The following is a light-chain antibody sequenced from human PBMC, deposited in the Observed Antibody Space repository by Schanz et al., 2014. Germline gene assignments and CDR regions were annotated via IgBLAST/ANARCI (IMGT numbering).Light chain of an antibody. J-gene: IGKJ4*01. CDR3: VQHYGNPT. CDR2: WAS. Sequence: DIVMTQSPDSLAVSLGERATINCKSSQSVLYSSNNKNYLAWYQQKPGQPPKLLIYWASTRESGVPDRFSGSGSGTQFTLTITNLQADDVAVYYCVQHYGNPTFGGGTKVEIK. V-gene: IGKV4-1*01. CDR1: QSVLYSSNNKNY.